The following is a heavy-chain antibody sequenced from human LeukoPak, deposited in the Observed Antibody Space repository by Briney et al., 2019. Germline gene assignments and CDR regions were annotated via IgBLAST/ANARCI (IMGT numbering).Heavy chain of an antibody. Sequence: GGSLRLSCAASGFTFSSYSMNWVRQAPGKGLEWVSSISSSSSYIYYADSVKGRFTISRDNAKKSLYLQMNGLRAEDTAVYYCARDLSRGKPHACDIWGQGTMVTVSS. D-gene: IGHD1-14*01. CDR2: ISSSSSYI. CDR1: GFTFSSYS. CDR3: ARDLSRGKPHACDI. V-gene: IGHV3-21*01. J-gene: IGHJ3*02.